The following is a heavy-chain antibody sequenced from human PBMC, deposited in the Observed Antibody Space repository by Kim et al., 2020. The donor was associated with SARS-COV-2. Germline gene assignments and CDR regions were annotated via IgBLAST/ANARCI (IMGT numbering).Heavy chain of an antibody. Sequence: GGSLRLSCAASGFTFSDYYMNWIRQAPGKGLEWVSYITSSGRYTNYADSVKGRFTISRDNAKNSLYLQMNSLRAEDTAVYYCARGTQVDYWGQGTLVTVSS. CDR3: ARGTQVDY. J-gene: IGHJ4*02. CDR1: GFTFSDYY. CDR2: ITSSGRYT. V-gene: IGHV3-11*06.